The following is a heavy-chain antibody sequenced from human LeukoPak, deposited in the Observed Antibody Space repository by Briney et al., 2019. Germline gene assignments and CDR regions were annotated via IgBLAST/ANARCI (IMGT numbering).Heavy chain of an antibody. CDR2: IYYSGDT. CDR3: AREVIGSGWFDP. CDR1: GGSISSGDYY. Sequence: SQTLSLTCTASGGSISSGDYYWNWIRQPPGKGLEWIGYIYYSGDTYYNASLKSRVTISVDTSKNQFSLKLSSVTAADTAVYYCAREVIGSGWFDPWGQGTLGTVSS. D-gene: IGHD3-22*01. V-gene: IGHV4-30-4*01. J-gene: IGHJ5*02.